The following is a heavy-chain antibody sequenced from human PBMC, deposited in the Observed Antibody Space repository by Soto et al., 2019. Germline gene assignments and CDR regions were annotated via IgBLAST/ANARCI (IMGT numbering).Heavy chain of an antibody. CDR2: INPATGAA. CDR3: ASGGGVGVAGSAAFDM. V-gene: IGHV1-2*02. CDR1: GYPVTAYY. J-gene: IGHJ3*02. Sequence: QLHLVQSGAVVKKPGASVTVSCSASGYPVTAYYMHWVRQAPGRGLEWMGGINPATGAAKYTQTFQGRVTMSTDTTTSRVFMELSGLTSEDTAVFYCASGGGVGVAGSAAFDMWGQGTLVTVSS. D-gene: IGHD3-3*01.